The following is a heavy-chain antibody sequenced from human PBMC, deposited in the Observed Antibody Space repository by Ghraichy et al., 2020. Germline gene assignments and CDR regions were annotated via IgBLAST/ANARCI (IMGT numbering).Heavy chain of an antibody. J-gene: IGHJ6*02. D-gene: IGHD3-22*01. Sequence: SQTLSLTCTVSGGSIRSRNYFWGWVRQPPGKGLEWIGSFSYSGRTYYNPSLKCRVTISLDTSKNQFSLKLNSVTAADTAVYFCARHDESSTWFRFGMDVWGQGTTVTVSS. CDR3: ARHDESSTWFRFGMDV. V-gene: IGHV4-39*01. CDR2: FSYSGRT. CDR1: GGSIRSRNYF.